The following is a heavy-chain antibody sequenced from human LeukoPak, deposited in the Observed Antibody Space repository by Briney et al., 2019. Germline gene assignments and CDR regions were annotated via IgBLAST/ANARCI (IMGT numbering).Heavy chain of an antibody. J-gene: IGHJ4*02. CDR1: GFTFSSYG. CDR3: ARALWDTVTTGFDDY. CDR2: IWYDGSNK. Sequence: GGSLRLSCAASGFTFSSYGMHWVRQAPGKGLEWVAVIWYDGSNKYYADSVKGRFTISRDNSKNTLYLQMNSLRAEDTAVYYCARALWDTVTTGFDDYWGQGTLATVSS. D-gene: IGHD4-17*01. V-gene: IGHV3-33*01.